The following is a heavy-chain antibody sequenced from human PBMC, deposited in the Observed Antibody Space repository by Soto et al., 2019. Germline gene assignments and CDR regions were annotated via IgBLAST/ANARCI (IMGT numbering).Heavy chain of an antibody. Sequence: GGSLRLSCAASGLTFSNYAVHWVRRAPGKGLEWVAIISNDGTNKYYGDSVKGRFTISRDSSKNTLYLQMNNVRAEDTAVYYCARDPPQVGSTTDYFDYWGQGTLVTVSS. V-gene: IGHV3-30-3*01. J-gene: IGHJ4*02. CDR1: GLTFSNYA. D-gene: IGHD1-26*01. CDR2: ISNDGTNK. CDR3: ARDPPQVGSTTDYFDY.